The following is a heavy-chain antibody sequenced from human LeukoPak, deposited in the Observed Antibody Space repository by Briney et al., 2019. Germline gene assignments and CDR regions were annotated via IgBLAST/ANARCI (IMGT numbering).Heavy chain of an antibody. J-gene: IGHJ4*02. CDR2: INPNSGGT. CDR1: GYTFTGYY. V-gene: IGHV1-2*02. Sequence: ASVKVSCKASGYTFTGYYMHWVRQAPGQGLEWMGWINPNSGGTNYAQKFQGRVTMTRDTSISTAYVELSRLRSDDTAVYYCAESGSGYYEPFDYWGQGTLVTVSS. CDR3: AESGSGYYEPFDY. D-gene: IGHD3-22*01.